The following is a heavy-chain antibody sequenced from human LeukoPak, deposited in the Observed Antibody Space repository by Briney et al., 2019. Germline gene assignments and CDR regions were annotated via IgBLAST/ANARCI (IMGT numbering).Heavy chain of an antibody. CDR3: ARGNYYDSSGYYRTFDY. CDR1: GFTFSDYY. D-gene: IGHD3-22*01. J-gene: IGHJ4*02. V-gene: IGHV4-34*01. CDR2: INHSGST. Sequence: GSLRLSCAASGFTFSDYYMSWIRQPPGKGLEWIGEINHSGSTNYNPSLKSRVTISVDTSKNQFSLKLSSVTAADTAVYYCARGNYYDSSGYYRTFDYWGQGTLVTVSS.